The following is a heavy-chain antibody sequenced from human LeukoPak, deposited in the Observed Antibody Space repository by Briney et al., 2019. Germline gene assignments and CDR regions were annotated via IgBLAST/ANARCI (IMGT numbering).Heavy chain of an antibody. CDR1: GYTFTSYG. J-gene: IGHJ6*04. Sequence: GASVKVSCKAPGYTFTSYGISWLRQAPGQGLEGMGWISAYNGNTNYAQKLQGRVTMTTDTSTSTAYMELRSLRSDDTAVYYCARRSMVRGLGYYGMDVWGKGTTVTVSS. CDR2: ISAYNGNT. V-gene: IGHV1-18*04. CDR3: ARRSMVRGLGYYGMDV. D-gene: IGHD3-10*01.